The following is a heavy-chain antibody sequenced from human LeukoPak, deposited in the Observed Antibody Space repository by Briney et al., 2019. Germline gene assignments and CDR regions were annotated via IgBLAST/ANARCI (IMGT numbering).Heavy chain of an antibody. CDR3: ARDRIMIMFGGVSWFDP. CDR2: INPKSGGT. CDR1: AYTFNYYY. Sequence: ASVKVSCKASAYTFNYYYIHWVRQAPGQGLEWMGWINPKSGGTNYAQKFRGRVTMTRDTSISTAYMELSRLRSDDTAVYYCARDRIMIMFGGVSWFDPWGQGTLVSVSS. D-gene: IGHD3-16*01. V-gene: IGHV1-2*02. J-gene: IGHJ5*02.